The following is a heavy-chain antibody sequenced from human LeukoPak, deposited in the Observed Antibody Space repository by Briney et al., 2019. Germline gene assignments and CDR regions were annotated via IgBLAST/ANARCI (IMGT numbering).Heavy chain of an antibody. V-gene: IGHV3-30*04. D-gene: IGHD1-26*01. Sequence: PGGSLRLSCAASGFTFSSYAMHWVRQAPGKGLEWVAVISYDGSNKYYADSVKGRFTISRDNSKNTLYLQMNSLRAEDTAVYSCARVRVGATYGGAFDIWGQGTMVTVSS. CDR3: ARVRVGATYGGAFDI. J-gene: IGHJ3*02. CDR1: GFTFSSYA. CDR2: ISYDGSNK.